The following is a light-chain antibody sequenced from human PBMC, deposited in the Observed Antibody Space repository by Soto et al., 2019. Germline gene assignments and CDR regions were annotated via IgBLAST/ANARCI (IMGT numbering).Light chain of an antibody. CDR1: SSDVGSYNL. CDR2: EVS. J-gene: IGLJ3*02. CDR3: CSYAGSSWV. Sequence: QSALTQPASVSESRGQSITNSCTGTSSDVGSYNLVSWYQHHPGKAPKLMIYEVSKRPSGVFNRFSGSKSGNTASLTISGLQAEDEADYYCCSYAGSSWVFGGGTKLTVL. V-gene: IGLV2-23*02.